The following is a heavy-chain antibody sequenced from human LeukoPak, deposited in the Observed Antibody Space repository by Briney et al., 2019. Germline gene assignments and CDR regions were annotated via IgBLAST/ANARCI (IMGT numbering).Heavy chain of an antibody. V-gene: IGHV3-30-3*01. D-gene: IGHD3-3*01. J-gene: IGHJ4*02. CDR1: GFTFSSYA. CDR2: IPYDGSNK. Sequence: PGGSLRLSCAASGFTFSSYAMHWVRQAPGKGLEWVAVIPYDGSNKYYADSVKGRFTISRDNSKNTLYLQMSSLRAEDTAVYYCARARQYYDLWSPLKFDYWGQGTLVTVSS. CDR3: ARARQYYDLWSPLKFDY.